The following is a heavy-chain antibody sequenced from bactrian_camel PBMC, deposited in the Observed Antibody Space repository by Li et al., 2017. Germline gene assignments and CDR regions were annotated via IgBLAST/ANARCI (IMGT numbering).Heavy chain of an antibody. V-gene: IGHV3S31*01. J-gene: IGHJ4*01. CDR1: GFTFSSYA. D-gene: IGHD3*01. Sequence: VQLVESGGGLVQPGGSLRLSCAASGFTFSSYAMFWVRQAPGKGLEWVAVIMAESENTDYADSVKGRFTISRDNAKNTLYLQLNSLKIEDAAMYYCVRGWDDDTWSFNYWGQGTQVTVS. CDR2: IMAESENT. CDR3: VRGWDDDTWSFNY.